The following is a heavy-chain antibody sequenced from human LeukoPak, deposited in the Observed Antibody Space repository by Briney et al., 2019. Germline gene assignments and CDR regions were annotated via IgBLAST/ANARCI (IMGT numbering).Heavy chain of an antibody. CDR1: GFTFSRFC. CDR3: ARVRGILGAFDI. J-gene: IGHJ3*02. D-gene: IGHD1-1*01. V-gene: IGHV3-7*01. CDR2: IKEYGSEK. Sequence: PGGALTLSCAASGFTFSRFCMSWVRQAPGKGREGVANIKEYGSEKYYVDSVQGRFTISRDNAKNSLYVQMNSLRAEDTAVYHCARVRGILGAFDIWGQGTMVTVSS.